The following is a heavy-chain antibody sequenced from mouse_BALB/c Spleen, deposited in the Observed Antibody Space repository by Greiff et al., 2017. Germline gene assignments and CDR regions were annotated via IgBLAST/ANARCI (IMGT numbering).Heavy chain of an antibody. CDR3: ARGVPYYDYDGWYFDV. D-gene: IGHD2-4*01. J-gene: IGHJ1*01. Sequence: EVKLVESGGGLVQPGGSLRLSCATSGFTFTDYYMSWVRQPPGKALEWLGFIRNKANGYTTEYSASVKGRFTISRDNSQSILYLQMNTLRAEDSATYYCARGVPYYDYDGWYFDVWGAGTTVTVSS. CDR2: IRNKANGYTT. V-gene: IGHV7-3*02. CDR1: GFTFTDYY.